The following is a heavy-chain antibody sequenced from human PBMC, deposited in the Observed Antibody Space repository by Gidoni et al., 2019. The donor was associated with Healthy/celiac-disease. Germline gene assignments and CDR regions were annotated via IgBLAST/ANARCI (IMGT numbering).Heavy chain of an antibody. J-gene: IGHJ4*02. CDR3: ARDMGEQMATINRFDY. D-gene: IGHD5-12*01. Sequence: QVQLVQSGAEVKKPGASVPVSCKASGYAFTSYYMPWGRQAPGHGLEWMGIINPSGGSTSYEQKFQGRVTMTRDTSTSTVYMELSSLRSEDTAVYYCARDMGEQMATINRFDYWGQGTLVTVSS. CDR2: INPSGGST. V-gene: IGHV1-46*01. CDR1: GYAFTSYY.